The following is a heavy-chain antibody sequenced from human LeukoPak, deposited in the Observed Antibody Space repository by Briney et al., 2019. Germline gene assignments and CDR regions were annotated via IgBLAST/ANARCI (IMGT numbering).Heavy chain of an antibody. CDR3: ARRYCSGGSCYMRGYYGMDV. D-gene: IGHD2-15*01. V-gene: IGHV4-34*01. Sequence: SKTLSLTCAVSNGSFSAYYWSWIRQSPGKGLQWIGEISHSGSTNYNPSLKLRVSIPLDTSKNQFSLRLSSVSAADTAVYFCARRYCSGGSCYMRGYYGMDVWATGTTVIVSS. J-gene: IGHJ6*04. CDR1: NGSFSAYY. CDR2: ISHSGST.